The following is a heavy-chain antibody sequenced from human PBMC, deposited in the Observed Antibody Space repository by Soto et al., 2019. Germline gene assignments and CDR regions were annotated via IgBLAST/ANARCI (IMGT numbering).Heavy chain of an antibody. Sequence: GGSLRLSCAASGFTFSSYWMSWVRQAPGKGLEWVANIKQDGSEKYYVDSVKGRFTISRDNAKNSMYLQMNSLRAEDTAVYYCARENYDFWSGTFDYWGQGNLVTVSS. D-gene: IGHD3-3*01. J-gene: IGHJ4*02. CDR1: GFTFSSYW. CDR2: IKQDGSEK. V-gene: IGHV3-7*01. CDR3: ARENYDFWSGTFDY.